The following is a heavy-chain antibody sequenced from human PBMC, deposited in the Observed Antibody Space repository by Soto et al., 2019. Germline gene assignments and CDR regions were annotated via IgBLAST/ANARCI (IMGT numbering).Heavy chain of an antibody. Sequence: SETLSLTCTVSGGSISSSSYYWGWIRQPPGKGLEWIGSIYYSGSTYYNPSLKSRVTISVDTSKNQFSLKLSSVTAADTAVYYCARRAPVLWFGELHGLPYNWCDPWGQGTLVTVSS. CDR3: ARRAPVLWFGELHGLPYNWCDP. D-gene: IGHD3-10*01. CDR2: IYYSGST. CDR1: GGSISSSSYY. V-gene: IGHV4-39*01. J-gene: IGHJ5*02.